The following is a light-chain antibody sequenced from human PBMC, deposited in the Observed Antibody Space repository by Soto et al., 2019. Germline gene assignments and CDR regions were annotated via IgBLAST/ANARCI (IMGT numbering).Light chain of an antibody. J-gene: IGLJ3*02. V-gene: IGLV2-14*03. CDR2: DVT. CDR1: SSDVGVYNY. Sequence: QSVLTQPASGAGSPGQSITLSFTGTSSDVGVYNYVSWYQQHPGKVPKLMICDVTNRPPGVSNHFSGSQSGNTASLTISGLQTEDEADYYCSSYTSSSTWVFGGGTKVTVL. CDR3: SSYTSSSTWV.